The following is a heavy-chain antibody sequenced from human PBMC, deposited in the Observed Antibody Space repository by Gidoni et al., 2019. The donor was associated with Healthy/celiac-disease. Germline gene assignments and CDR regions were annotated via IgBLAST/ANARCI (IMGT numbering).Heavy chain of an antibody. V-gene: IGHV3-20*01. Sequence: EVQLVESGGGVVRPGGSLRLSCAASGFTFADYGMSWVRQAPGKGLEWFSGSNWNGGSTGYADSVKGRFTISRDNAKNSLYLQMNSLRAEDTALYHCARVRYSSGWSEYFQHWGQGTLVTVSS. CDR1: GFTFADYG. J-gene: IGHJ1*01. D-gene: IGHD6-19*01. CDR3: ARVRYSSGWSEYFQH. CDR2: SNWNGGST.